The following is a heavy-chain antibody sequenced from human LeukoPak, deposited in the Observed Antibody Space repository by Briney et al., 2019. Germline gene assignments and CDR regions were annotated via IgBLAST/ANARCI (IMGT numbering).Heavy chain of an antibody. CDR1: GGTFSSYP. D-gene: IGHD2-15*01. V-gene: IGHV1-69*13. CDR2: IIPIFGTA. CDR3: AREYPSGGSCYGY. Sequence: ASVKASCTALGGTFSSYPTSWVRKAPGQGLEWLGGIIPIFGTANYAQKFQGRVTITADESTSTAYMELSSLRSEDTAVYYCAREYPSGGSCYGYWGQGTLVTVSS. J-gene: IGHJ4*02.